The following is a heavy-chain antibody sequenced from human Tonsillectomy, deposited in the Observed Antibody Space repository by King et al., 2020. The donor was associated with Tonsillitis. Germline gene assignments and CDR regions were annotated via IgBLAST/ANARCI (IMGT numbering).Heavy chain of an antibody. V-gene: IGHV5-51*01. CDR2: ISPSDSGT. CDR1: GYTFSTYS. CDR3: TRLRTGPGVVTQAVDV. D-gene: IGHD3-3*01. J-gene: IGHJ6*02. Sequence: VQLVQSGAEVKKPGESLRISCMGSGYTFSTYSIGWVRQMPGKGLEWMGIISPSDSGTRYSPSFEGQVTISADKSSSADYLQWSSLKAAATAMYYCTRLRTGPGVVTQAVDVWGQGTMVTVSS.